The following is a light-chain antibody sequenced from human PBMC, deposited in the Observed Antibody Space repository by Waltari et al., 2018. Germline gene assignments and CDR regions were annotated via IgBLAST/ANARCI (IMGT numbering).Light chain of an antibody. J-gene: IGKJ1*01. CDR2: DAS. Sequence: IQLTQSPSSLSASVGDRVTITCRASQSIRGWLAWYQLKPGLAPTLLIYDASNLGGGVPSRFSGSGFGTNFTLTISSLQPDDFATYYCQQYSSFSTFGLGTKV. CDR3: QQYSSFST. CDR1: QSIRGW. V-gene: IGKV1-5*01.